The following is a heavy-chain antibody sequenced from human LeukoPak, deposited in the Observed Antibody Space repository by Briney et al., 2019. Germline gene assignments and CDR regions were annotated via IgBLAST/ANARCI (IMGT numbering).Heavy chain of an antibody. V-gene: IGHV3-53*01. Sequence: GGSLRLSCAASGFTVSSNYMSWVRQAPGKGLEWVSVIYSGGSTYYADSVKGRFTISRDNSKNTLYLQMNSLRAEDTAVYYCASSRYYYDSSGYYYWGQGILVTVSS. CDR1: GFTVSSNY. D-gene: IGHD3-22*01. CDR2: IYSGGST. J-gene: IGHJ4*02. CDR3: ASSRYYYDSSGYYY.